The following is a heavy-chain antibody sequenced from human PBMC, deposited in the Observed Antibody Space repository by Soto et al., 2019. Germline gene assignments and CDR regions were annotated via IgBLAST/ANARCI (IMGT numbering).Heavy chain of an antibody. CDR2: IYYSGST. CDR1: GGSISSSSYY. Sequence: QLELQGSGPGLVKPSETLSLTCTVSGGSISSSSYYWGWIRQPPGKGLEWIGSIYYSGSTYYNPSLKSRVTISVDTSKNQFSLKLSSVTAADTAVYYCARGVFPAGIDYWGQGTLVTVSS. CDR3: ARGVFPAGIDY. V-gene: IGHV4-39*01. D-gene: IGHD6-13*01. J-gene: IGHJ4*02.